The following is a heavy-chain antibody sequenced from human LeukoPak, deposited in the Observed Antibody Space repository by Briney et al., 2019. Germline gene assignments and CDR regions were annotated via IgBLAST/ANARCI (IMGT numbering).Heavy chain of an antibody. J-gene: IGHJ6*02. CDR1: GFTFGDYA. Sequence: GSLRLSCTASGFTFGDYAMSWIRQPPGKGLEWIGEINHSGSTNYNPSLKSRVTISVDTSKNQFSLKLSSVTAADTAVYYCARARRYCSSTSCYRGYGMDVWGQGTTVTVSS. CDR2: INHSGST. D-gene: IGHD2-2*01. V-gene: IGHV4-34*01. CDR3: ARARRYCSSTSCYRGYGMDV.